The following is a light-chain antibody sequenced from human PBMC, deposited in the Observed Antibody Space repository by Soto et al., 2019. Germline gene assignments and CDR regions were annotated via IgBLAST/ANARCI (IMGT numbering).Light chain of an antibody. J-gene: IGLJ3*02. V-gene: IGLV4-69*02. CDR3: QTWVTGMV. CDR2: LNSDGSH. CDR1: SAYSSYA. Sequence: QPVLTQSPSASASLGASVKLTCTLSSAYSSYAIAWHQQQPEKGPRYLMKLNSDGSHTKGDGIPDRFSGSSSGAERYLTISSLHSEDEADYYCQTWVTGMVFGGGTKVTVL.